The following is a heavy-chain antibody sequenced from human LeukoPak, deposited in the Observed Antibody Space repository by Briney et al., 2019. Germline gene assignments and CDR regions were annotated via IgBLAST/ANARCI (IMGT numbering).Heavy chain of an antibody. CDR3: ARESIAAAPEGY. CDR2: VDPSDSYT. Sequence: GESLKISCKGSGYSFTSYWISWVRQMPGKGLEWMGRVDPSDSYTNYSPSFQGHVTISADKSISTAYLQWSSLKASDTAMYYCARESIAAAPEGYWGQGTLVTVSS. CDR1: GYSFTSYW. J-gene: IGHJ4*02. D-gene: IGHD6-13*01. V-gene: IGHV5-10-1*01.